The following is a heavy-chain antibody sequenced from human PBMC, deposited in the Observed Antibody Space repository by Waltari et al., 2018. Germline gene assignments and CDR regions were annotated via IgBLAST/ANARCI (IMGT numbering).Heavy chain of an antibody. Sequence: EVQLVESGGGLIQPGGSLRPSCAASGSTFSTQWVNWVRQAPGKGLVWVSRINTDGSSTAYADSVKGRFTISRDNAKNTLYLQMNSLRAEDTAVYYCAKDRLWNSFDSWGQGTLVTVSS. V-gene: IGHV3-74*01. J-gene: IGHJ4*02. CDR3: AKDRLWNSFDS. CDR1: GSTFSTQW. D-gene: IGHD1-1*01. CDR2: INTDGSST.